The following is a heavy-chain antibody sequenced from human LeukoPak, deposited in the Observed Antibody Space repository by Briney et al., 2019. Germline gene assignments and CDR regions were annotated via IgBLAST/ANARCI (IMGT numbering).Heavy chain of an antibody. Sequence: PGGSLRLSCAASGFTFSGSAMHWVRQAPGKGLEYVSAISSNGGSTYYANSVKGRFTISRDNSKNTLYLQMGSLRAEDMAVYYCARVPTGGTEYYFDYWGQGTLVTVSS. D-gene: IGHD1-1*01. CDR3: ARVPTGGTEYYFDY. J-gene: IGHJ4*02. CDR1: GFTFSGSA. CDR2: ISSNGGST. V-gene: IGHV3-64*01.